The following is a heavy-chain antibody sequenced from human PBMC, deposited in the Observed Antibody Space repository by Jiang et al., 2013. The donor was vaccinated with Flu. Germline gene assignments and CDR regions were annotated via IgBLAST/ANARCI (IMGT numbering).Heavy chain of an antibody. CDR3: ARMSYSSYYFDT. CDR1: GGSLGGHY. J-gene: IGHJ1*01. Sequence: CSGLVKPSETLSLSCRLYGGSLGGHYWSWVRQPPGKGLEWIGEINVSRFIKYNPTLKSRVSLSIDTSNSQFSLTLNSVTAADSGTYYCARMSYSSYYFDTWGQGSPVTVSS. CDR2: INVSRFI. V-gene: IGHV4-34*01. D-gene: IGHD3-22*01.